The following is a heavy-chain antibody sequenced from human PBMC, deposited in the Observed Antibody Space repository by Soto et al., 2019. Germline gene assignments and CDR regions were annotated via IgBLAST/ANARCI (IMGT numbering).Heavy chain of an antibody. CDR2: IIPIFGTA. J-gene: IGHJ3*02. CDR1: GGTFSSYA. Sequence: ASVKVSCKASGGTFSSYAISWVRQAPGQGLEWMGGIIPIFGTANYAQKFQGRVTITADESTSTAYMELSSLRSEDTAVDYCASRASRLLTGESQGAFDIWGQGTMVTVSS. D-gene: IGHD7-27*01. CDR3: ASRASRLLTGESQGAFDI. V-gene: IGHV1-69*13.